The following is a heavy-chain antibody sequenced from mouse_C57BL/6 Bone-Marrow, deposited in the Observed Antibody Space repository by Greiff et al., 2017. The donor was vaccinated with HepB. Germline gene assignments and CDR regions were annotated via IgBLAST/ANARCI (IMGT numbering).Heavy chain of an antibody. J-gene: IGHJ1*03. Sequence: EVQVVESGAELVRPGASVKLSCTASGFNIKDYYMHWVKQRPEQGLEWIGRIDPEDGDTEYAPKFQGKATMTADTSSNTAYLQLSSLTSEDTAVYYCTRRITTVVDPWYFDVWGTGTTVTVSS. CDR2: IDPEDGDT. CDR1: GFNIKDYY. CDR3: TRRITTVVDPWYFDV. V-gene: IGHV14-1*01. D-gene: IGHD1-1*01.